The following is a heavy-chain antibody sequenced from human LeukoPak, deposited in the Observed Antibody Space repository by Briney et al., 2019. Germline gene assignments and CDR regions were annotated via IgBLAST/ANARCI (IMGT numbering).Heavy chain of an antibody. J-gene: IGHJ5*02. Sequence: GGSLKISCQGSGYSFTTHWIGRVRQIPGKGLGWMGIIYPDDSNTRYSPSFQGQVTFSADKSINTAYLQWSSLRASDTAMYYCARLEEDLTLGVAGYWFVPWGQGTLVTVSS. CDR3: ARLEEDLTLGVAGYWFVP. CDR2: IYPDDSNT. D-gene: IGHD3-16*01. V-gene: IGHV5-51*01. CDR1: GYSFTTHW.